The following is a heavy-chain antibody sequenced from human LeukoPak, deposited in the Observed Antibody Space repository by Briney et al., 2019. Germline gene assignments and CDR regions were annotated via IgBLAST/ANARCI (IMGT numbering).Heavy chain of an antibody. J-gene: IGHJ5*02. CDR3: ASTRYDFWSGYYPNWFDP. Sequence: SETLSLTCTVYGGSISSYYWSWIRQPAGKGLEWIGRIYTSGSTNYNPSLKSRVTMSVDTSKNQFSLKLSSVTAADTAVYYCASTRYDFWSGYYPNWFDPWGQGTLVTVST. D-gene: IGHD3-3*01. CDR1: GGSISSYY. V-gene: IGHV4-4*07. CDR2: IYTSGST.